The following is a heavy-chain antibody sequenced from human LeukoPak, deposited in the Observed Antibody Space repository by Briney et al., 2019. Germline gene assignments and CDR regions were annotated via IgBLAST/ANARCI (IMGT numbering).Heavy chain of an antibody. CDR3: ARDYGRSRDYGMDV. CDR2: INSDGSST. D-gene: IGHD3-10*01. J-gene: IGHJ6*02. V-gene: IGHV3-74*01. CDR1: GFTISNYW. Sequence: GESLRLSCAASGFTISNYWMHWGRQAPGKGLVWVSRINSDGSSTSYADSVKGRFTISRDNAKNTLYLQMNSLRVEDTAVYYCARDYGRSRDYGMDVWGPGTTVTVSS.